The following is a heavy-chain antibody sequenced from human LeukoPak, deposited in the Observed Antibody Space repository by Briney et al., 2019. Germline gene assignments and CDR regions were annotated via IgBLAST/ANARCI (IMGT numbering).Heavy chain of an antibody. D-gene: IGHD1-26*01. Sequence: GGSLRLSCAASGFTFSSYSMNWVRQAPGKGLEWVSYISSGSSTIYYADSVKGRFTISRDNAKNSLYLQMNSLRAEDTAVYYCARVFELLCDYWGQGTLVTVSS. V-gene: IGHV3-48*04. CDR3: ARVFELLCDY. J-gene: IGHJ4*02. CDR1: GFTFSSYS. CDR2: ISSGSSTI.